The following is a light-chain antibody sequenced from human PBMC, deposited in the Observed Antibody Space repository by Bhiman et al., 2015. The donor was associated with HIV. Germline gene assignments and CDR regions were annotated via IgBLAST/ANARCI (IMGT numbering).Light chain of an antibody. V-gene: IGLV1-40*01. Sequence: QSVLTQPPSVSGAPGQRVTISCTGSSSNIGAGYDVHWYQQLPGTAPKLLIYGSTNRPSGVPDRFSGSKSGTSASLAITGLQAEEEVDYYCQSYDSSLSAWVFGGGTKLTVL. CDR3: QSYDSSLSAWV. J-gene: IGLJ3*02. CDR2: GST. CDR1: SSNIGAGYD.